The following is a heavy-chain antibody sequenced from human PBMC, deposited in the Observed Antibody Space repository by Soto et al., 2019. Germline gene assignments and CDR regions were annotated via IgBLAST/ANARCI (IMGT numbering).Heavy chain of an antibody. CDR1: GCSISSGDYY. CDR3: ARGWITFGGVIVAYYFDY. V-gene: IGHV4-30-4*01. D-gene: IGHD3-16*02. J-gene: IGHJ4*02. Sequence: PSETLSLTCTVSGCSISSGDYYWSWIRQPPGKGLEWIGYIYYSGSTYYNPSLKSRVTISVDTSKNQFSLKLSSVTAADTAVYYCARGWITFGGVIVAYYFDYWGQGTLVTVSS. CDR2: IYYSGST.